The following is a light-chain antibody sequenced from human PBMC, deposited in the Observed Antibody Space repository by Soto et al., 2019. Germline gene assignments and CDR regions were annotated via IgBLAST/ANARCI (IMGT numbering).Light chain of an antibody. V-gene: IGKV1-12*01. Sequence: DIQMTQSPPSVSASVGDNVTVSGRARQGISSSLAWYQQKPGKAPKLLIYGASTVQSGVTSRFSGSGSATAFTLTISSLQPEDFATYYCQQGDKFPLTFGQGTRVDIK. CDR2: GAS. J-gene: IGKJ2*01. CDR1: QGISSS. CDR3: QQGDKFPLT.